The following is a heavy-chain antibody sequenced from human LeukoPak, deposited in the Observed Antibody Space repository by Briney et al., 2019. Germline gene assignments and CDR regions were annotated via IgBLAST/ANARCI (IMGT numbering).Heavy chain of an antibody. CDR3: AREGSAYDSSGYYLLFDY. D-gene: IGHD3-22*01. J-gene: IGHJ4*02. CDR1: GGSISSGSYY. V-gene: IGHV4-61*02. CDR2: IYTSGST. Sequence: PSETLSLTCTVSGGSISSGSYYWSWIRQPGGKGLEWIGRIYTSGSTNYNPSLKSRVTISVDTSKNQFSLKLSSVTAADTAVYYCAREGSAYDSSGYYLLFDYWGQGTLVTVSS.